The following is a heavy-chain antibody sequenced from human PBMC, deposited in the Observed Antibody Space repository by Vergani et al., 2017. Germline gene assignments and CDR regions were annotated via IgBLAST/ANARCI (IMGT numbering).Heavy chain of an antibody. CDR1: GFTFSTYA. V-gene: IGHV3-23*01. D-gene: IGHD3-22*01. J-gene: IGHJ4*02. CDR3: AGPQGTSAYYYGGFDY. Sequence: EVQLLESGGGLVQPGGSLRLSCAASGFTFSTYAMTWVLPAPGKGLEWVSTISSDGGSTYYADSVKGRFTISRDNSKNTLSLQMNSLTAEDTAIYYCAGPQGTSAYYYGGFDYWGQGILVTVSS. CDR2: ISSDGGST.